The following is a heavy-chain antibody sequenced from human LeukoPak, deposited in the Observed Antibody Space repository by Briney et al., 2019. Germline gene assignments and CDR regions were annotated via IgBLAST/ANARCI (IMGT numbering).Heavy chain of an antibody. D-gene: IGHD2-15*01. V-gene: IGHV3-21*01. CDR1: GFTFSTYS. Sequence: NPGGSLRLSCAASGFTFSTYSMNWVRQAPGKGLERVSSISGSGTYIYYTDSVKGRFTISRDNAKNSLYLQMNSLRAEDTAVFYCARDGGYCSGGSCNNWFDPWGQGTLVTVSS. CDR2: ISGSGTYI. J-gene: IGHJ5*02. CDR3: ARDGGYCSGGSCNNWFDP.